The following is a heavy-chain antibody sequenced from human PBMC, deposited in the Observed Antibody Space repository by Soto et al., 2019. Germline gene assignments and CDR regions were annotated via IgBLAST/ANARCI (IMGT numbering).Heavy chain of an antibody. CDR1: GFTFSSYA. V-gene: IGHV3-23*01. Sequence: GGSLRLSCAASGFTFSSYAMSWVRQAPGKGLEWVSAISGSGGSTYYADSVKGRFTISRDNSKNTLYLQMNSLRAEDTAVYYCAKGERQQLVPYYFDYWGQGTLVTVSS. CDR2: ISGSGGST. CDR3: AKGERQQLVPYYFDY. D-gene: IGHD6-13*01. J-gene: IGHJ4*02.